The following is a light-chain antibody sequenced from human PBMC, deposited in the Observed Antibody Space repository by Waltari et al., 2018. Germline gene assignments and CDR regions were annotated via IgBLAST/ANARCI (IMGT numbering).Light chain of an antibody. J-gene: IGLJ2*01. CDR3: QTWGTGIRV. CDR1: SGHTNYA. V-gene: IGLV4-69*01. CDR2: LDSDGTH. Sequence: QLVLTQSPSASASLGASVKLTCTLSSGHTNYAIAWHQQQPEKGPRYLMKLDSDGTHTKGAGIPDRFSGSTSGAERYLTISSLHSEDEADYYCQTWGTGIRVFGGGTKLTVL.